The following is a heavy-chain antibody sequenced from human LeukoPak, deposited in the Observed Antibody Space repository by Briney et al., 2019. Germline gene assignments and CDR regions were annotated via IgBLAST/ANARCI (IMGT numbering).Heavy chain of an antibody. CDR1: VFTFSSYW. CDR3: ARDLLIN. V-gene: IGHV3-74*01. CDR2: INSDGSST. J-gene: IGHJ4*02. Sequence: GGSLRLSCAASVFTFSSYWMHWVRHAPGKGLVCVSRINSDGSSTSYADSVKGRFTISRDNAKNTQYLQMNSLRAEDTAVYYCARDLLINWGQGTLVTVSS. D-gene: IGHD2-15*01.